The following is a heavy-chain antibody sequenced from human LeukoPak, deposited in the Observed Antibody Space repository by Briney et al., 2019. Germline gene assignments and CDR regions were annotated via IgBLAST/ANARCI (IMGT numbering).Heavy chain of an antibody. V-gene: IGHV1-18*01. CDR2: ISAYNGNT. D-gene: IGHD3-10*01. Sequence: ASVKVSCKASGYTLTSYGISWVRQAPGQGLEWMGWISAYNGNTNYAQKLQGRVTMTTDTSTSTAYMELRSLRSDDTAVYYCVRAKSGSYYGYYYYYMDVWGKGTTVTISS. J-gene: IGHJ6*03. CDR3: VRAKSGSYYGYYYYYMDV. CDR1: GYTLTSYG.